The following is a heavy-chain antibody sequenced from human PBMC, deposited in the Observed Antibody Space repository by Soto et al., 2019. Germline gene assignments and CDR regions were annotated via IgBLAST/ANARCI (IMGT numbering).Heavy chain of an antibody. D-gene: IGHD6-19*01. CDR1: GFTFSSYG. V-gene: IGHV3-33*01. Sequence: QVQLVESGGGVVQPGRSLRLSCAASGFTFSSYGMHWVRQAPGKGLEWVAVIWYDGSNKYYADSVKDRFTISRDNSKNTLYLQMNSLRAEDTAVYYCAREGGSGSRGYFDYWGQGTLVTVSS. J-gene: IGHJ4*02. CDR2: IWYDGSNK. CDR3: AREGGSGSRGYFDY.